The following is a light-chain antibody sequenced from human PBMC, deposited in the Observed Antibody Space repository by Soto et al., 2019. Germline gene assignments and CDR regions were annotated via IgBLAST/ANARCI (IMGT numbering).Light chain of an antibody. CDR1: TSDVGGYNY. CDR3: TSYTSSSTWV. CDR2: EVR. V-gene: IGLV2-14*01. Sequence: QSVLTQPASVSGSPGQSITISCTGTTSDVGGYNYVSWFQQYPGKAPKLKIYEVRNRPSGVSNRFSGSKSGNTASLTISDLQAEDEADYYCTSYTSSSTWVFGGGTQLTVL. J-gene: IGLJ3*02.